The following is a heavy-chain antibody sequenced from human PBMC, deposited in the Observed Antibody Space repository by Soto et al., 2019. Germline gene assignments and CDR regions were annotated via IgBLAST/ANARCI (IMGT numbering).Heavy chain of an antibody. D-gene: IGHD3-22*01. J-gene: IGHJ5*02. CDR2: ISAYNGNT. V-gene: IGHV1-18*01. CDR3: ARAYLYYYDSSGYYSSWFDP. Sequence: ASVKVSCKASGYTFTSYGISWVRQAPGQGLEWMGWISAYNGNTNYAQKLQGRVTMTTDTSTSTAHMELRSLRSDDTAVYYCARAYLYYYDSSGYYSSWFDPWGQGTLVTVSS. CDR1: GYTFTSYG.